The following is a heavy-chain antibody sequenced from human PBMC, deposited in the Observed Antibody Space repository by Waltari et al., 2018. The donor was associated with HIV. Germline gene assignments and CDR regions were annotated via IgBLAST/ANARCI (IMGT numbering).Heavy chain of an antibody. CDR3: AREGITFGGLGY. CDR1: GYTLRAYY. J-gene: IGHJ4*02. V-gene: IGHV1-2*06. D-gene: IGHD3-16*01. Sequence: QAQLGQSVAEVRKPVASVRVSCTASGYTLRAYYQTWVRQAPGQGLEWMGRINPNSGGTKYAQKFQGRGTMTRDTSISTAYMELSRLRSDDTAVYYCAREGITFGGLGYWGQGTLVTVSS. CDR2: INPNSGGT.